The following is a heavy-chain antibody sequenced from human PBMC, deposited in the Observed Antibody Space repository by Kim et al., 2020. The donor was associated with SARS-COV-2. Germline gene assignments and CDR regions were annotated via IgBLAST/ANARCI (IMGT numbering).Heavy chain of an antibody. D-gene: IGHD1-1*01. V-gene: IGHV3-15*01. CDR2: IKSKTDGGTT. CDR1: GFTFSNAW. Sequence: GGSLRLSCAASGFTFSNAWMSWVRQAPGKGLEWVGRIKSKTDGGTTDYAAPVKGRFTISRDDSKNTLYLQMNSLKTEDTAVYYCTTATKLDLDAFDIWGQGTMVTVSS. CDR3: TTATKLDLDAFDI. J-gene: IGHJ3*02.